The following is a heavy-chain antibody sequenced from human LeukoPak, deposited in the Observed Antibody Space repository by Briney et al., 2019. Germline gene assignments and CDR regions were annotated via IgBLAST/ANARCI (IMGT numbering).Heavy chain of an antibody. D-gene: IGHD3-3*01. J-gene: IGHJ4*02. CDR1: GFTFDDYA. CDR3: AKSDRFGVVNYDY. Sequence: PGGSLRLSCAASGFTFDDYAMHWVRQAPGKGLEWVSAISGSGGSTYYADSVKGRFTISRDNSKNTLYLQMNSLRAEDTAVYYCAKSDRFGVVNYDYWGQGTLVTVSS. V-gene: IGHV3-23*01. CDR2: ISGSGGST.